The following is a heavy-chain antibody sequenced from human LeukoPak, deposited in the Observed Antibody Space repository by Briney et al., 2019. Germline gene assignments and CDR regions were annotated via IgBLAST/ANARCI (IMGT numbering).Heavy chain of an antibody. D-gene: IGHD1-26*01. CDR2: IYYSGST. J-gene: IGHJ3*02. Sequence: SETLSLTCTVSGGSISSYYWSWIRQPPGKGLEWIGYIYYSGSTNYNPSLKSRVTISVDTSKNQFSLKLSSVTAADTAVYYCARGRSGSYYDDAFDIWGQGTMVTVSS. CDR1: GGSISSYY. CDR3: ARGRSGSYYDDAFDI. V-gene: IGHV4-59*12.